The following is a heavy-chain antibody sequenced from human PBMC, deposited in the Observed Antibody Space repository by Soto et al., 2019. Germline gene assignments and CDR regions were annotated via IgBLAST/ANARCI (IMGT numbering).Heavy chain of an antibody. J-gene: IGHJ4*02. CDR2: ISGSGGST. CDR3: AKSQMRELPTGTFDY. Sequence: EVQLLESGGGLVQPGGSLRLSCAASGFTFSSYAMNWVRQAPGKGLEWVSAISGSGGSTYYADSVKGRFTISRDNSKNTLYLPMNSLRAEDTAVYYCAKSQMRELPTGTFDYWGQGTLVTVSS. V-gene: IGHV3-23*01. CDR1: GFTFSSYA. D-gene: IGHD1-26*01.